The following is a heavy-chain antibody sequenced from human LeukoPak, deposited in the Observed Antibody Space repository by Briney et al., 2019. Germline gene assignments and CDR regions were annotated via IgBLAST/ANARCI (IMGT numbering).Heavy chain of an antibody. V-gene: IGHV1-46*03. CDR3: ARVRPSSSGHDY. CDR2: INPSGGGT. Sequence: ASVKVSCKASGYSFTTYYVHWVRQAPGQGLEWKGIINPSGGGTNYAQKFQDRVTMTRDTSTSTVYMDLSSLRSDDTAVYYCARVRPSSSGHDYWGQGTLLTVSS. J-gene: IGHJ4*02. CDR1: GYSFTTYY. D-gene: IGHD6-19*01.